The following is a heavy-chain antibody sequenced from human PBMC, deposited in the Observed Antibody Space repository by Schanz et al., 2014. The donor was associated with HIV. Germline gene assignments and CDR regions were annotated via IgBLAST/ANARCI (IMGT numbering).Heavy chain of an antibody. CDR1: GFSFDTFG. V-gene: IGHV3-30*18. Sequence: QVQLVESGGGVVQPGRSLRLSCAGSGFSFDTFGIHWVRQAPGKGLAWLAVISHNGNNDYYAESVKGRVTISRDNSKNTLYLQMTTLRIDDTAVYYCAKPEYDSRGNSQSHFDSWGQGTLVTVSS. D-gene: IGHD3-22*01. CDR3: AKPEYDSRGNSQSHFDS. J-gene: IGHJ4*02. CDR2: ISHNGNND.